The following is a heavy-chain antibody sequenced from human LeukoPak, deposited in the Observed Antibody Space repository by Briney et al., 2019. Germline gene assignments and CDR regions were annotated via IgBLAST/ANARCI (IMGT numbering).Heavy chain of an antibody. V-gene: IGHV3-30*18. CDR2: ISYDGSNK. Sequence: GRSLRLSCAASGFTFSSYGMHWVRQAPGKGLEWVAVISYDGSNKYYADSVKGRLTISRDNSKNTLYLQMNSLRAEDTAVYYCAKAVQNYDFWSGYYPAFGYYYYYYGMDVWGQGTTVTVSS. D-gene: IGHD3-3*01. J-gene: IGHJ6*02. CDR1: GFTFSSYG. CDR3: AKAVQNYDFWSGYYPAFGYYYYYYGMDV.